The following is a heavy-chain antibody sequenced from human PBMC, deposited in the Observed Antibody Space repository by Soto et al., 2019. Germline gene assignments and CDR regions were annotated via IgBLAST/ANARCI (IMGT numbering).Heavy chain of an antibody. CDR2: ISSSSSTI. V-gene: IGHV3-48*01. J-gene: IGHJ4*02. CDR1: GFTFSSYS. Sequence: EVQLVGSGGGLVQPGGSLRLSCAVSGFTFSSYSMNWVRQAPGKGLEWVSYISSSSSTIYYADSVKGRFTISRDNAKNSLYLQMNSLRAEDTAVYYCTREKSGTTDYWGQGTLVTVSS. D-gene: IGHD1-1*01. CDR3: TREKSGTTDY.